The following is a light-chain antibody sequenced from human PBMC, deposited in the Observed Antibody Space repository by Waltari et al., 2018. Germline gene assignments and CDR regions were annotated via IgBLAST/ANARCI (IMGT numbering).Light chain of an antibody. V-gene: IGKV1-5*03. CDR3: QQYNLYPLT. CDR1: QSSSEW. CDR2: KTS. J-gene: IGKJ4*01. Sequence: CRASQSSSEWLAWYQQKPGKAPKLLIYKTSNLQSGVPSRFSGSGSGTEFTLTISSLQPDDFATYYCQQYNLYPLTFGGGTKVEIK.